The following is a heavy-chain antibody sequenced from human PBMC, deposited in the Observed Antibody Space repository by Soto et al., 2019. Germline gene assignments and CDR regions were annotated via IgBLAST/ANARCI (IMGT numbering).Heavy chain of an antibody. Sequence: GGSLRLSCAASGFTYSTYTMHWVRQAPGKGLEWVAVISYDGNNKFYADSVKGRFTISRDSTKQTLYLQMNSLRPDDTAMYYCARDGVSSIEYTWNYGTYFVYWGQGALVTVSS. J-gene: IGHJ4*02. D-gene: IGHD1-7*01. V-gene: IGHV3-30-3*01. CDR1: GFTYSTYT. CDR2: ISYDGNNK. CDR3: ARDGVSSIEYTWNYGTYFVY.